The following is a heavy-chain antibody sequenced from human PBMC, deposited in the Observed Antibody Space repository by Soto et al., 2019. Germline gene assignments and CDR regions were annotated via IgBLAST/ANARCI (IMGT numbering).Heavy chain of an antibody. J-gene: IGHJ6*02. D-gene: IGHD3-16*01. Sequence: GGSLRLSCAASGFTFSSYAMHWVRQAPGKGLEWVAVISYDGSNKYYADSVKSRFTISRDNSKNTLYLQMNSLRAEDTAVYYCAREGELYSLYYYYGMDVWGQGTTVTVSS. CDR1: GFTFSSYA. CDR3: AREGELYSLYYYYGMDV. V-gene: IGHV3-30-3*01. CDR2: ISYDGSNK.